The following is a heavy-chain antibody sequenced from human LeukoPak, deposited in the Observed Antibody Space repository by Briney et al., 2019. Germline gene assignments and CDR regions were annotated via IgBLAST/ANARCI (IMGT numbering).Heavy chain of an antibody. V-gene: IGHV3-30*02. Sequence: PGGSLRLSCAASGFTFSSCGLHWVRQAPGKGLEWVAFIRFDGSNKYYADSVKGRFTISRDNSKNTLYLQMNSPRPEDTAVYYCARDFAKPNWYFDLWGRGTLVTVSS. CDR1: GFTFSSCG. CDR2: IRFDGSNK. CDR3: ARDFAKPNWYFDL. J-gene: IGHJ2*01.